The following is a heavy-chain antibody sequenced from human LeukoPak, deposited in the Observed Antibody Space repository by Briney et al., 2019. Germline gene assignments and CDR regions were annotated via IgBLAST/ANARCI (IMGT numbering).Heavy chain of an antibody. J-gene: IGHJ3*02. D-gene: IGHD2-15*01. Sequence: SETLSLTCAVSGGSISSSNWWSWVRQPPGKGLEWIGEIYHSGSTNYNPSLKSRVTISVDKSKNQFSLKLSSVTAADTAVYYCARYCSGGSCYPDAFDIWGQGTMVTVSS. V-gene: IGHV4-4*02. CDR1: GGSISSSNW. CDR3: ARYCSGGSCYPDAFDI. CDR2: IYHSGST.